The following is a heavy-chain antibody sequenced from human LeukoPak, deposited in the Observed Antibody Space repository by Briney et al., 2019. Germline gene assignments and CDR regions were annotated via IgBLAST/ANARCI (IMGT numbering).Heavy chain of an antibody. D-gene: IGHD3-22*01. CDR1: GYSFSSYW. V-gene: IGHV5-51*01. CDR3: ARRPYDSPFDY. CDR2: INPGNSDI. Sequence: KVGESLKISCKGSGYSFSSYWIAWVRQMPGKGLEYMGIINPGNSDIRYSPSFQGQVTISADKSISTAYLEWSSLKASDTAMYYCARRPYDSPFDYWGQGTLVTVSS. J-gene: IGHJ4*02.